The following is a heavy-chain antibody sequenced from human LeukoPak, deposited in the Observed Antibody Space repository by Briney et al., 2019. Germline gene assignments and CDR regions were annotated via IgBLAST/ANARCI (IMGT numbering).Heavy chain of an antibody. Sequence: SETLSLTCAVYGGSFSAYYWSWIRQPPGKGLEWIGEINHSGSTNYNPSLKSRVTISVDTSKNQFSLKVSSVTAADTAVYYCARGGFYCGGDCYVDYWGQGTLVAVSS. CDR2: INHSGST. D-gene: IGHD2-21*02. J-gene: IGHJ4*02. CDR3: ARGGFYCGGDCYVDY. CDR1: GGSFSAYY. V-gene: IGHV4-34*01.